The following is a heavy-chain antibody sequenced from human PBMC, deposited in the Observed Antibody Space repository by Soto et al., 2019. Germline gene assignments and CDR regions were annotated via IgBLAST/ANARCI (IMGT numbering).Heavy chain of an antibody. V-gene: IGHV3-30-3*01. CDR1: GFTFSSYA. D-gene: IGHD4-17*01. Sequence: QVQLVESGGGVVQPGRSLRLSCAASGFTFSSYAMHWVRQAPGKGLEWVAVISYDGSNKYYADSVKGRFTISRDNSKNTLYLQMNSLRAEDTVVYYCARDRAVTLDYWGQGTLVTVSS. CDR3: ARDRAVTLDY. J-gene: IGHJ4*02. CDR2: ISYDGSNK.